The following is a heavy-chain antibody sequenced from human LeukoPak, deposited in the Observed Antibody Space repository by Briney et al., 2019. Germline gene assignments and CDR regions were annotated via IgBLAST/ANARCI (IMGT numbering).Heavy chain of an antibody. CDR1: GFTFDDYG. CDR2: INWNGGST. J-gene: IGHJ5*02. Sequence: GGSLRLSCAASGFTFDDYGMSWVRHAPGKGPEWVSGINWNGGSTGYADSVKGRFTISRDNAKNSLYLQMNSLRAEDTALYYCAKNYDFWSPDWFDPWGQGTLVTVSS. V-gene: IGHV3-20*04. CDR3: AKNYDFWSPDWFDP. D-gene: IGHD3-3*01.